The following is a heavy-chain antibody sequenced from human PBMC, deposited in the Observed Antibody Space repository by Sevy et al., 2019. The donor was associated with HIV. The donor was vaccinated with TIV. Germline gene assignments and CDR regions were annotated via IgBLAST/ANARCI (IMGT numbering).Heavy chain of an antibody. D-gene: IGHD4-17*01. CDR3: ARVRGDYITLYYYGMDV. Sequence: GGSLRLSCAASGFTVSSNYMSWVRQAPGKGLEWVSVIYSGGSTYYTDSVKGRLTISRDNSKNTLYLQMNSLRAEDTAVYYCARVRGDYITLYYYGMDVWGQGTTVTVSS. CDR2: IYSGGST. CDR1: GFTVSSNY. V-gene: IGHV3-53*01. J-gene: IGHJ6*02.